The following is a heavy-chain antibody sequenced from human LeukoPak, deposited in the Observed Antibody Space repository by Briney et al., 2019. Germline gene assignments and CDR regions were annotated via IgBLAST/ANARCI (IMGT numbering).Heavy chain of an antibody. D-gene: IGHD3-10*01. J-gene: IGHJ5*02. CDR2: INHSGST. CDR1: GGSFSGYY. CDR3: ARDPMVRGVKTRRTNNWFDP. V-gene: IGHV4-34*01. Sequence: PSETLSLTCAVHGGSFSGYYWSWIRQPPGKGLEWIGEINHSGSTNYNPSLKSRVTISVDTSKNQFSLKLSSVTAADTAVYYCARDPMVRGVKTRRTNNWFDPWGQGTLVTVSS.